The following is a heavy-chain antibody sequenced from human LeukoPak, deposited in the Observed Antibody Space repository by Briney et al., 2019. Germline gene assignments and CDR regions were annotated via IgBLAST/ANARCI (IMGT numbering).Heavy chain of an antibody. CDR3: ARGSDTGTSRFDY. D-gene: IGHD7-27*01. J-gene: IGHJ4*02. CDR2: V. V-gene: IGHV3-48*01. CDR1: GFSLRNYS. Sequence: GGSLRLSCAASGFSLRNYSMHWVRQAPGKGLEWVSAVIKGRFTISRDNARNSLYLQMSSLRADDTAVYYCARGSDTGTSRFDYWGQGTLVTVSS.